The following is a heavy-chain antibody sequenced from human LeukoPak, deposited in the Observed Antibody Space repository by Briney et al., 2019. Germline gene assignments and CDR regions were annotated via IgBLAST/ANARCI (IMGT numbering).Heavy chain of an antibody. D-gene: IGHD3-22*01. V-gene: IGHV1-3*01. CDR3: AREALNSYYYDTSLNWFDP. CDR1: GYTFTSYA. Sequence: GASVKVSYKASGYTFTSYAMHWVRQAPGQRLEWMGWINAGNGNTKYSQKFQGRVTITADESTSTAYMELSSLRSEDTAVYYCAREALNSYYYDTSLNWFDPWGQGTLVTVSS. CDR2: INAGNGNT. J-gene: IGHJ5*02.